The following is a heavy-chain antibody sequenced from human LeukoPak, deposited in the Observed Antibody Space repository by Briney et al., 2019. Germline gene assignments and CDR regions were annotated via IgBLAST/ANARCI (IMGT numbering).Heavy chain of an antibody. V-gene: IGHV1-2*02. D-gene: IGHD6-19*01. CDR1: GYTFTDDY. J-gene: IGHJ4*02. CDR3: ARNLAVAGSDY. CDR2: INPNSDGT. Sequence: GASVKLSCKSSGYTFTDDYIHWVRQAPGQGLEWMGWINPNSDGTYYAQNFQGRVTMTRDTSIITAYMELSRLRYDDTAIYYWARNLAVAGSDYWGQGTLVTVSS.